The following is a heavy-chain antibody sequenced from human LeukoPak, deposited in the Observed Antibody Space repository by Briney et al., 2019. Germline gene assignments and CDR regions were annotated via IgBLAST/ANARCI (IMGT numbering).Heavy chain of an antibody. CDR2: INPNSGGT. CDR3: ARDRNRIAARPYYFDY. J-gene: IGHJ4*02. Sequence: ASVKVSCKASGYTFTGYYMHWVRQAPGQGLEWMGWINPNSGGTNYAQKFQGRVTMTRDTSISTAYMELSRLRSDDTAVYYCARDRNRIAARPYYFDYWGQGTLVTVSS. D-gene: IGHD6-6*01. CDR1: GYTFTGYY. V-gene: IGHV1-2*02.